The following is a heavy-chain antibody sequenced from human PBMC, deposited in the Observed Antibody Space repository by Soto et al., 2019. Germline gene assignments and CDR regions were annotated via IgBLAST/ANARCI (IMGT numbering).Heavy chain of an antibody. CDR3: AKKTTSYGDYGYFDL. V-gene: IGHV3-23*01. CDR1: GSTFRNFP. CDR2: ISTSGGIT. J-gene: IGHJ2*01. Sequence: EVQLLESGGGLVQPGGPLSLSCAAPGSTFRNFPMSWVAQAPGRGREWVSPISTSGGITYYADSVKGRFTISRDNSKNTLFLQVNSLRAEDTAVYYCAKKTTSYGDYGYFDLWGRGTLATVSS. D-gene: IGHD3-10*01.